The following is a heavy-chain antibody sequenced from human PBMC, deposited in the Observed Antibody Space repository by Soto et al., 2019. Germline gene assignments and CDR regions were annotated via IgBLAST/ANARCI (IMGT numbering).Heavy chain of an antibody. Sequence: GGSLRLSCAASGFSFTSYWMYWVRQAPGKGLVWVSRINSDGSGTSYAASVKGRFTISRDNAKNTLYLQMNSLRAEDTAIYYCTRDRGWSLFDYWGQGAQVTVSS. CDR2: INSDGSGT. J-gene: IGHJ4*02. CDR3: TRDRGWSLFDY. D-gene: IGHD6-19*01. CDR1: GFSFTSYW. V-gene: IGHV3-74*01.